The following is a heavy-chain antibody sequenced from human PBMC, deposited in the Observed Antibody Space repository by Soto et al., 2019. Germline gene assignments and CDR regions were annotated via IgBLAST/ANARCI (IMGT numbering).Heavy chain of an antibody. CDR3: ARDIVATIGYFDY. Sequence: GSLRLSCAASVFSFSDYSMNWVRQAPGKGLEWVSYISSSRSTIYYADSVKGRFTISRDNAKNSLYLQMNSLRAEDTAVYYCARDIVATIGYFDYWGQGALVTVSS. V-gene: IGHV3-48*01. CDR2: ISSSRSTI. D-gene: IGHD5-12*01. J-gene: IGHJ4*02. CDR1: VFSFSDYS.